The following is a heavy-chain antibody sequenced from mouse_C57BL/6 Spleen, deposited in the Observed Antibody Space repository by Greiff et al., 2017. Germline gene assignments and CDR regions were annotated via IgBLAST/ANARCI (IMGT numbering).Heavy chain of an antibody. Sequence: EVHLVESGPGLVKPSQSLSLTCSVTGYSITSGYYWNWIRQFPGNKLEWMGYISYDGSNNYNPSLKNRISITRDTSKNQFFLKLNSVTTEDTATYYCAREGQLSWFAYWGQGTLVTVSA. D-gene: IGHD3-2*02. V-gene: IGHV3-6*01. CDR2: ISYDGSN. CDR1: GYSITSGYY. CDR3: AREGQLSWFAY. J-gene: IGHJ3*01.